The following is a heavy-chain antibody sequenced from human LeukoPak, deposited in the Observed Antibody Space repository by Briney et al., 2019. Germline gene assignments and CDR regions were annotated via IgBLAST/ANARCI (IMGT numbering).Heavy chain of an antibody. CDR3: ARVASRYYFDY. CDR1: GGSISSYY. V-gene: IGHV4-59*12. J-gene: IGHJ4*02. CDR2: IYYSGST. Sequence: SETLSLTCTVSGGSISSYYWSWIRQPPGKGLEWIGYIYYSGSTNYNPSLKSRVTMSVDTSKNQFSLKLSSVTAADTAVYYCARVASRYYFDYWGQGTLVTVSS.